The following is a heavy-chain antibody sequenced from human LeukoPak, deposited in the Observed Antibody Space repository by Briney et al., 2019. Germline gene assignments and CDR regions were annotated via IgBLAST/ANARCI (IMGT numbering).Heavy chain of an antibody. CDR1: GGTFSSYA. CDR3: ARGIRGYSYGYDAFDI. Sequence: ASVKVSCTASGGTFSSYAISWVRQAPGQGLEWMGWINPNSGGTNYAQKFQGWVTMTRDTSISTAYMELSRLRSDDTAVYYCARGIRGYSYGYDAFDIWGQGTMVTVSS. J-gene: IGHJ3*02. CDR2: INPNSGGT. D-gene: IGHD5-18*01. V-gene: IGHV1-2*04.